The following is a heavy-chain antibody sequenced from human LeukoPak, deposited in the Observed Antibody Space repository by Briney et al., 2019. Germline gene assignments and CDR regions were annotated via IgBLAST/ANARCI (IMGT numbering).Heavy chain of an antibody. D-gene: IGHD5-18*01. CDR1: GYSISSGYY. V-gene: IGHV4-38-2*02. J-gene: IGHJ5*02. CDR3: ARDKAHSYGRYFDP. Sequence: KSSETLSLTCAVSGYSISSGYYWNWIRQTPGKGLEWIGHISNGNTEYNPSLTSRVTISVDTSKNQISLKLTSVTAADTAVYYCARDKAHSYGRYFDPWGQGALVTVSS. CDR2: ISNGNT.